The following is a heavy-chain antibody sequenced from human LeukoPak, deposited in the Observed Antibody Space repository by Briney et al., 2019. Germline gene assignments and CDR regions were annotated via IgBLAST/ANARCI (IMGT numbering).Heavy chain of an antibody. V-gene: IGHV3-23*01. CDR1: GFTFSSYA. D-gene: IGHD3-10*01. J-gene: IGHJ4*02. CDR3: AKDRSLPTLPWFGESYPKTFDY. CDR2: ISGSGGST. Sequence: GGSLRLSCAASGFTFSSYAMSWVRQAPGKGLEWVSAISGSGGSTYYADSVKGRFTISRDNSKNTLYLQMNSLRAEDTAVYYCAKDRSLPTLPWFGESYPKTFDYWGQGTLVTVSS.